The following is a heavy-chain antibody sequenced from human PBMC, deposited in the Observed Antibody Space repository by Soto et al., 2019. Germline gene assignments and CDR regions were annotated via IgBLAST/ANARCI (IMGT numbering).Heavy chain of an antibody. CDR3: ARFTEGDSPPNYFDY. CDR2: IIPIFGTA. Sequence: SVKVSCKASGGTFSSYAISWVRQAPGQGLEWMGGIIPIFGTANYAQKFQGRVTITADESTSTAYMELSSLRSEDTAVYYCARFTEGDSPPNYFDYWGQGTLVTVSS. D-gene: IGHD2-21*01. V-gene: IGHV1-69*13. J-gene: IGHJ4*02. CDR1: GGTFSSYA.